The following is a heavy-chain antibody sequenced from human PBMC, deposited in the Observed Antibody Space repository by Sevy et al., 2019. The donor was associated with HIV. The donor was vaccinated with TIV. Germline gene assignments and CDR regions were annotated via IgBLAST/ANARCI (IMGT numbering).Heavy chain of an antibody. Sequence: GGSLRLSCAASGFTVSNNYMSWVRQAPGKGLQWVSVIYSGDSTYYADSVKGRFTISRDNSKNTLYLQMNSLRAGDTAVYYCARLSVYYYDSSGYYTTGNAFDIWGQGTMVTVSS. D-gene: IGHD3-22*01. V-gene: IGHV3-53*01. CDR1: GFTVSNNY. J-gene: IGHJ3*02. CDR2: IYSGDST. CDR3: ARLSVYYYDSSGYYTTGNAFDI.